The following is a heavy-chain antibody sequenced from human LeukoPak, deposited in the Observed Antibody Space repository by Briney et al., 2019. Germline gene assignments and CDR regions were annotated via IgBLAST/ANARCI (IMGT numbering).Heavy chain of an antibody. V-gene: IGHV3-30*03. CDR2: ISYDGNYK. CDR1: GFTFSSYG. J-gene: IGHJ6*02. CDR3: ARGTDYYYGMDV. D-gene: IGHD4-17*01. Sequence: GGSLRLSCAASGFTFSSYGIHWVRQAPGKGLEWVAVISYDGNYKYYADSVKGRVTMSRDDSKNTLDLQMNSLRVEDTAVYYCARGTDYYYGMDVWGQGTAVTVSS.